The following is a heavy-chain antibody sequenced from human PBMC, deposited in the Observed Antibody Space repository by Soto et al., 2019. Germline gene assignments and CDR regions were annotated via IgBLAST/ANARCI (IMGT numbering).Heavy chain of an antibody. CDR1: GFTFISHG. J-gene: IGHJ4*02. Sequence: QVRLVESGGGVVQPGSSLRLSCAASGFTFISHGMHWVRQAPGKGLEWVALISYDGRDKYYADSVEGRFTISRDNSKKTVYLQLSSLRPEDTAVYYCAKDQGRIYNPFEYWGQGTLVTVSS. D-gene: IGHD1-1*01. CDR3: AKDQGRIYNPFEY. V-gene: IGHV3-30*18. CDR2: ISYDGRDK.